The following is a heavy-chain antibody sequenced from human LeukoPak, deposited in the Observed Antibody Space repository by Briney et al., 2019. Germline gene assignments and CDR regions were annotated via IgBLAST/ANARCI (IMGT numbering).Heavy chain of an antibody. CDR1: GYTFTSYD. V-gene: IGHV1-69*13. D-gene: IGHD4-17*01. J-gene: IGHJ4*02. CDR2: IIPIFGTA. Sequence: SVKVSCKASGYTFTSYDINWVRQATGQGLEWMGGIIPIFGTANYAQKFQGRVTITADESTTTAYMELSSLTFDDTAVYYCASRDADYEYYFDYWGQGAVVTVSS. CDR3: ASRDADYEYYFDY.